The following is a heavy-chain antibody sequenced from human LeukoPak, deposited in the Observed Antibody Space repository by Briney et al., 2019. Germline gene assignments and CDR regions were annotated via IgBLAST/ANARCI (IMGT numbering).Heavy chain of an antibody. CDR2: VSDSGRT. CDR1: GGSFNGFY. Sequence: SETLSLTCTVSGGSFNGFYWTWIRQPPGKGLEWIGYVSDSGRTHYTPSLKSRVTISLDTSKNQFSLKLRSVTAADTAVYYCAKDSAAVGGPTTDWGQGTLVTVSS. CDR3: AKDSAAVGGPTTD. J-gene: IGHJ4*02. V-gene: IGHV4-59*01. D-gene: IGHD6-13*01.